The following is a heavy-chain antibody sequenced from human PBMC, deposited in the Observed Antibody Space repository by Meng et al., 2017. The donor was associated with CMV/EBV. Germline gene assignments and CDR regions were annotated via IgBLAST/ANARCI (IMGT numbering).Heavy chain of an antibody. Sequence: QGQRVQSGAEVQKPGDSVKVSCKASGYTFTGYYMHWVRQAPGQGLEWMGWINPNSGGTNYAQKFQGRVTMTRDTSISTAYMELSRLRSDDTAVYYCARFMSSSWDHYFDYWGQGTLVTVSS. D-gene: IGHD6-13*01. CDR1: GYTFTGYY. CDR2: INPNSGGT. CDR3: ARFMSSSWDHYFDY. J-gene: IGHJ4*02. V-gene: IGHV1-2*02.